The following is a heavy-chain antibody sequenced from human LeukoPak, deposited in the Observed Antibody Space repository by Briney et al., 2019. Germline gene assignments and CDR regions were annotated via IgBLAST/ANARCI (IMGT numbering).Heavy chain of an antibody. CDR3: ARGLRELDSSGWYSAEYFQH. V-gene: IGHV1-3*01. Sequence: ASVKVSFKASGYTFTSYAMHWVRQAPGQRLEGMGWINAGNGNTKYSQKFQGRVTITRDTSASTAYMELSSLRSEDTAVYYCARGLRELDSSGWYSAEYFQHWGQGTLVTVSS. CDR2: INAGNGNT. J-gene: IGHJ1*01. CDR1: GYTFTSYA. D-gene: IGHD6-19*01.